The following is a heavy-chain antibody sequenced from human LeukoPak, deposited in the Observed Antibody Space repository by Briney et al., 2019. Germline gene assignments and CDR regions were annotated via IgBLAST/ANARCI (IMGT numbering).Heavy chain of an antibody. D-gene: IGHD3-10*01. V-gene: IGHV3-23*01. Sequence: GGSLRLSCAGSGVAFGTYAMSWVRQAPGMGREWVSSISANGQATYYADSVEGRFTISRDNSKITLYLQLNSLRAEDTATYYCARDPYNTILYRLAHWGQGTLVTVSS. CDR3: ARDPYNTILYRLAH. CDR1: GVAFGTYA. CDR2: ISANGQAT. J-gene: IGHJ4*02.